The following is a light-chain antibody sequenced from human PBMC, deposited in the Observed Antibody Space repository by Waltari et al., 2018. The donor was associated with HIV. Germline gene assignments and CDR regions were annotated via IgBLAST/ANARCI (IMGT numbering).Light chain of an antibody. CDR3: QAWDSSTVV. Sequence: SYELTQPPSVSVSPGPTASITCSGDKLGDKYACWYQQKPGQSPVVVIYQDSKRPSGIPGRFSGSNSGNTATLTISGTQAMDEADYYCQAWDSSTVVFGGGTKLTVL. CDR2: QDS. V-gene: IGLV3-1*01. CDR1: KLGDKY. J-gene: IGLJ2*01.